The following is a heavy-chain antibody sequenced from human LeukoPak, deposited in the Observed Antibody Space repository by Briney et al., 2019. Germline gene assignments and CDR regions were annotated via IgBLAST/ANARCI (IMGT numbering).Heavy chain of an antibody. CDR3: ATDQRDAFDY. Sequence: GGSLRLSCATSGFSFTDYPMNWVRQAPGKGLEWISNIRTTAEGAKYAYYADSVKGRVTISRDDGKNTLYLHMNGLRDDDTAVYYCATDQRDAFDYWGQGILVTVSS. CDR2: IRTTAEGAKYA. D-gene: IGHD5-24*01. CDR1: GFSFTDYP. J-gene: IGHJ4*02. V-gene: IGHV3-48*02.